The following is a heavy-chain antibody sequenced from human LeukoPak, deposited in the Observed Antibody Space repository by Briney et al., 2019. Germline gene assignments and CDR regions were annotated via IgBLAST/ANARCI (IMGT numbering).Heavy chain of an antibody. CDR1: GGSISSYY. Sequence: PSETLSLTCTVSGGSISSYYWSWIRQPAGKGLEWIGRIYTSGSTNYNPSLKSRVTMSVDTSKNQFSLKLSSVTAADTAVYYCARGPNGPERSEVHITIFGVVTSERGYFDYWGQGTLVTVSS. CDR3: ARGPNGPERSEVHITIFGVVTSERGYFDY. D-gene: IGHD3-3*01. CDR2: IYTSGST. V-gene: IGHV4-4*07. J-gene: IGHJ4*02.